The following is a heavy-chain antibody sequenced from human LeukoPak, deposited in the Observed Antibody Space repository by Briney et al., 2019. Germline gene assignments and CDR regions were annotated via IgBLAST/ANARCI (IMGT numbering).Heavy chain of an antibody. CDR2: MNPNSGNT. V-gene: IGHV1-8*01. Sequence: VASVKVSCKASGYTFTSYDINWVRRATGQGLEWMGWMNPNSGNTGYAQKFQGRVTMTRNTSISTAYMELSSLRSEDTAVYYCARGKGMDSSGYRYYYYYMDVWGKGTTVTISS. CDR3: ARGKGMDSSGYRYYYYYMDV. D-gene: IGHD3-22*01. J-gene: IGHJ6*03. CDR1: GYTFTSYD.